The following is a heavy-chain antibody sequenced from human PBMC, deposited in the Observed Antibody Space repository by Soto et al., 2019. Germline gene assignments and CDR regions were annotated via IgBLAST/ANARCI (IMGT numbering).Heavy chain of an antibody. CDR1: GGTFSSYA. J-gene: IGHJ4*02. CDR3: AGSRNDVHLEY. D-gene: IGHD1-1*01. CDR2: IVPFIGTP. V-gene: IGHV1-69*01. Sequence: QVQLVQSGAEVKKPGSSVKVSCKVSGGTFSSYAIGWVRQDPGQGLEWMGGIVPFIGTPNYAQKVQGRVRITAGESTHKAYMELTGLRSGDTDVYYCAGSRNDVHLEYWGQGTQLPVSS.